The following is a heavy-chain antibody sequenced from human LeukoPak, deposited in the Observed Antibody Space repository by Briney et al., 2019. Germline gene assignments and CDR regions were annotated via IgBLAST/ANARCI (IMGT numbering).Heavy chain of an antibody. CDR2: ISAYNGNT. Sequence: AAVKVSCTASGYTFTSYGISWVRPAPGQGLEWMGWISAYNGNTNYAQKLQGRVTMATDTSTSTAYMELRSLRSDDTAVYYCASLTDYGDYGGLDYWGQGTLVTVSS. CDR1: GYTFTSYG. V-gene: IGHV1-18*01. D-gene: IGHD4-17*01. J-gene: IGHJ4*02. CDR3: ASLTDYGDYGGLDY.